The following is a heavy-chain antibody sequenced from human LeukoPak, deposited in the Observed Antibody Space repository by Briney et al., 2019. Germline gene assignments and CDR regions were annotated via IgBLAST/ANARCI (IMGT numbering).Heavy chain of an antibody. D-gene: IGHD6-13*01. CDR1: GYTFTGYY. CDR3: ARRIAAGGHFDY. J-gene: IGHJ4*02. CDR2: INPNSGGT. V-gene: IGHV1-2*06. Sequence: ASVKVSCKASGYTFTGYYMHWVRQAPGQGLEWMGRINPNSGGTNYAQKFQGRVTMTRDTSISTAYMELSSLRSDDTAVFYCARRIAAGGHFDYWGQGTLVTVSS.